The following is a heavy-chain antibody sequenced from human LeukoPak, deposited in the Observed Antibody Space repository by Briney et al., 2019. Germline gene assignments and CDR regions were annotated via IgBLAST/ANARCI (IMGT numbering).Heavy chain of an antibody. CDR2: IKQDGSEK. CDR3: ARDLRYFDWLLFENV. D-gene: IGHD3-9*01. CDR1: GFTFSSYW. V-gene: IGHV3-7*01. J-gene: IGHJ6*02. Sequence: PGGSLRLSCAASGFTFSSYWMSWVRQAPGKGLEWVANIKQDGSEKYYVDSVKGRFTISRDNAKNSLYLQMNSLRAEDTAVYYSARDLRYFDWLLFENVWGQGTTVTVSS.